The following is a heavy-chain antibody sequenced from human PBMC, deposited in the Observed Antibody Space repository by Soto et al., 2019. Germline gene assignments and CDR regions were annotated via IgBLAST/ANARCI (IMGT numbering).Heavy chain of an antibody. CDR2: IYPGDSDT. CDR1: GYSFTSYW. Sequence: GESLKISCKGSGYSFTSYWIGWVRQMPGKGLEWMGIIYPGDSDTRYSPSFQGQVTISADKSISTAYLQWSSLKASDTAMYYCARTQPSRDCTNGVCYAFGYWGQGTLVTV. J-gene: IGHJ4*02. V-gene: IGHV5-51*01. CDR3: ARTQPSRDCTNGVCYAFGY. D-gene: IGHD2-8*01.